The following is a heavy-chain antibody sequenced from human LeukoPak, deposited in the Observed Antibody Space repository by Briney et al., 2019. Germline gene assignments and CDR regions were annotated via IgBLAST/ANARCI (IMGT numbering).Heavy chain of an antibody. J-gene: IGHJ2*01. CDR2: IYYSGST. V-gene: IGHV4-59*01. CDR3: ASSSAAAPWGSYWYFDL. Sequence: PSETLSLTCTVSGGSISSYYWSWIRQPPGKGLEWIGYIYYSGSTNYNPSLKSRVTISVDTSKNQFSLKLSSVTAADTAVYYCASSSAAAPWGSYWYFDLWGRGTLVTVSS. CDR1: GGSISSYY. D-gene: IGHD6-13*01.